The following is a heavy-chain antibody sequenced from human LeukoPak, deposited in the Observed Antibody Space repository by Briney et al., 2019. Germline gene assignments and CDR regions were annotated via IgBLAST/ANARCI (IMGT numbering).Heavy chain of an antibody. CDR1: GYTFTGYY. D-gene: IGHD6-19*01. CDR3: ARVIAVAGTKYYGMDV. J-gene: IGHJ6*02. CDR2: INQNSGGT. V-gene: IGHV1-2*02. Sequence: ATVKVSCKASGYTFTGYYMHWVRQAPGQGLEWMGWINQNSGGTNYAQKFQGRVTMSRDTSISTAYMELSRLRSDDTAVYYCARVIAVAGTKYYGMDVWGQGTTVTVSS.